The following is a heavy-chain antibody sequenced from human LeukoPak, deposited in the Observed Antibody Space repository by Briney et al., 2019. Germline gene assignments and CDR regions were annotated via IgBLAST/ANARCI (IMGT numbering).Heavy chain of an antibody. D-gene: IGHD3-9*01. V-gene: IGHV3-48*04. CDR1: GFTFSSYS. CDR2: ISSSSSTI. CDR3: ARARYFDWSASYYFDY. Sequence: PGGSLRLSCAASGFTFSSYSMNWVRQAPGKGLEWVSYISSSSSTIYYADSVKGRFTISRDNAKNSLYLQMNSLRAEDTAVYYCARARYFDWSASYYFDYWGQGTLVTVSS. J-gene: IGHJ4*02.